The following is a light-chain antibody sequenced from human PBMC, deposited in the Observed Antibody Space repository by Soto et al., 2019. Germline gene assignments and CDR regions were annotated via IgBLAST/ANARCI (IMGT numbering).Light chain of an antibody. CDR2: GTS. Sequence: ENVLTQSPGTLSLSPGEGATLSCRATQSVTSNFLAWYQQKPGQAPRLLIYGTSSRATGIPDRFGGSGSGTDFTLTIRRLEPEDFAVYYCQQYGSSPITFGQGTRLEIK. CDR1: QSVTSNF. CDR3: QQYGSSPIT. J-gene: IGKJ5*01. V-gene: IGKV3-20*01.